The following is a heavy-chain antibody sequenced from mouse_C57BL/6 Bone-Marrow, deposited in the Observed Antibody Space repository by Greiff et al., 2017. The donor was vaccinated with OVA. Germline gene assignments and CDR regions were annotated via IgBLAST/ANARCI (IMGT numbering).Heavy chain of an antibody. D-gene: IGHD2-10*02. V-gene: IGHV1-55*01. J-gene: IGHJ4*01. CDR3: AGGYGNYGYYAMDY. CDR2: IYPGSGST. CDR1: GYTFTSYW. Sequence: VQLQQPGAELVKPGASVKMSCKASGYTFTSYWITWVKQRPGQGLEWLGDIYPGSGSTNYNEKFKSKATLTVDTSSSTAYMQLSSLTSEDSAVYYCAGGYGNYGYYAMDYWGQGTSVTVSS.